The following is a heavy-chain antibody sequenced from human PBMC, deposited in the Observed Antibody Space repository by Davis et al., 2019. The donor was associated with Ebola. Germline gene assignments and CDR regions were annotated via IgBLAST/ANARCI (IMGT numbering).Heavy chain of an antibody. CDR2: INVGNGNT. CDR3: ARDEFDY. V-gene: IGHV1-3*01. CDR1: GYSFTNYA. J-gene: IGHJ4*02. Sequence: ASVKVSCKASGYSFTNYAMHLVRQAPGQRLEWMGWINVGNGNTDYSQKFHDRVTITRDTSARTVYMELTSLRSEDTAFYYCARDEFDYWGQGTLVTVSS.